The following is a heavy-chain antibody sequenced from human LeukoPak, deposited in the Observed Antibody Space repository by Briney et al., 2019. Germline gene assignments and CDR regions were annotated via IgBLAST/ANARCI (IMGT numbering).Heavy chain of an antibody. CDR1: GFTFSSYS. Sequence: KPGGSLRLSCAASGFTFSSYSMNWVRQAPGKGLEWVSSISSSSSYIYYADSVKGRFTISRDNAKNSLYLQMNSLRAEDTAVYYCARDLGTTPDGYYFDYWGQGTLVTVSS. D-gene: IGHD3-16*01. J-gene: IGHJ4*02. CDR3: ARDLGTTPDGYYFDY. V-gene: IGHV3-21*01. CDR2: ISSSSSYI.